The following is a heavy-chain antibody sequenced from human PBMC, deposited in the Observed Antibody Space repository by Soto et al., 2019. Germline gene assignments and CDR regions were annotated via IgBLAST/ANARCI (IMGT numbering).Heavy chain of an antibody. CDR1: GGSISSSSYY. CDR3: ASTSYDFWSGYYAFIRFDFDY. J-gene: IGHJ4*02. D-gene: IGHD3-3*01. V-gene: IGHV4-39*01. Sequence: SETLSLTCTVSGGSISSSSYYWGWIRQPPGKGLEWIGSIYYSGSTYYNPSLKSRVTISVDTSKNQFSLKLSSVTATDTAVYYCASTSYDFWSGYYAFIRFDFDYWGQGTLVTVSS. CDR2: IYYSGST.